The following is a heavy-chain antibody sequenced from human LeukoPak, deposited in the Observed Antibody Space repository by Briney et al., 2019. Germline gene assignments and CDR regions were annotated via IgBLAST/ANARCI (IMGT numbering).Heavy chain of an antibody. CDR3: ARRDTGKGYNLMGAFDI. J-gene: IGHJ3*02. Sequence: GGSLRLSCAASGFTFSNYWMHWVRQAPGKGLVRVSGINSDGINTSYADSVKGRFTIFRDNSKNTLYLQMNSLRAEDTAVYYCARRDTGKGYNLMGAFDIWGQGTMVTVSS. D-gene: IGHD5-24*01. V-gene: IGHV3-74*01. CDR2: INSDGINT. CDR1: GFTFSNYW.